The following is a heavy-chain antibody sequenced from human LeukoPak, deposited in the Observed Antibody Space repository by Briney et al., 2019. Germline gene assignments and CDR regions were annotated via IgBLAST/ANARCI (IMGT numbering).Heavy chain of an antibody. J-gene: IGHJ6*02. CDR1: GFTFSSYG. CDR3: AIGYCSGGSCPNYYGMDV. V-gene: IGHV3-30*03. D-gene: IGHD2-15*01. CDR2: ISYDGSNK. Sequence: GGSLRLSCAASGFTFSSYGMHWVRQAPGKGLEWVAVISYDGSNKYYADSVKGRFTISRDNSKNTLYLQMNSLRAEDTAVYYCAIGYCSGGSCPNYYGMDVWGQETTVTVSS.